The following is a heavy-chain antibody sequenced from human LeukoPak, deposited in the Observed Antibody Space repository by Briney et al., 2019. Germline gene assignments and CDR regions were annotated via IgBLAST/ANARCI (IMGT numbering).Heavy chain of an antibody. D-gene: IGHD1-26*01. CDR3: ARDRGNYLLPY. CDR1: GYTFAGYA. CDR2: ISAGNGNT. V-gene: IGHV1-3*01. Sequence: SVKVSCKASGYTFAGYAIFWVRQAPGQRLEWMGWISAGNGNTRYSQKFHDRLTISRDTPASTVYMELSSLRSEDTAIYYCARDRGNYLLPYWGQGTLVTVSS. J-gene: IGHJ4*02.